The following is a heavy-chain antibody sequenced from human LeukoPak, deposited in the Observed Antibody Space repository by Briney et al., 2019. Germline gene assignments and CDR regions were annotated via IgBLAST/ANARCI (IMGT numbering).Heavy chain of an antibody. CDR2: IYHSGST. CDR3: AIGGYCSSTSCYEGFDP. CDR1: GYSISSGYY. Sequence: SETLSLTCAVSGYSISSGYYWAWIRPPPGKGLEWIGSIYHSGSTYYNPSLKSRVTISVDTSKNRFSLKLSSVTAADTAVYYCAIGGYCSSTSCYEGFDPWGQGTLVTVSS. D-gene: IGHD2-2*01. V-gene: IGHV4-38-2*01. J-gene: IGHJ5*02.